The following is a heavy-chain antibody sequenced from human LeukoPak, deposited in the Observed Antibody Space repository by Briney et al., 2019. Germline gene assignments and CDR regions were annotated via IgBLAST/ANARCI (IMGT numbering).Heavy chain of an antibody. Sequence: PSETLSLTCTVSGYSISSGYYWGWIRPPPGKGLEWIGSIYHSGSTYYNPSLKSRVTISVDTSKNQFSLKLSSVTAADTAVYYCARGGKQQLVQWFDPWGQGTLVTVSS. D-gene: IGHD6-13*01. J-gene: IGHJ5*02. CDR3: ARGGKQQLVQWFDP. CDR2: IYHSGST. V-gene: IGHV4-38-2*02. CDR1: GYSISSGYY.